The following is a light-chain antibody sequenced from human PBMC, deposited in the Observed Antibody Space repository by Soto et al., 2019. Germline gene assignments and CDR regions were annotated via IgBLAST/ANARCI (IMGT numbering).Light chain of an antibody. CDR3: QQRSNWPPEIT. CDR2: GAS. J-gene: IGKJ5*01. V-gene: IGKV3-15*01. CDR1: QSVSTN. Sequence: EIVMTQSPTTLSVSPGERATLSCRASQSVSTNLAWYQQKPGQVPSLLIYGASTRASGIPARFSGSGSGTEFTLTIGSLQSEDFAVYYCQQRSNWPPEITFGQGTRLEIK.